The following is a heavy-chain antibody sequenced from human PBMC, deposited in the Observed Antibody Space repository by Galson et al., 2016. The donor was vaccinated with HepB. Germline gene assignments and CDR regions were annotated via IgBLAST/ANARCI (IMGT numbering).Heavy chain of an antibody. V-gene: IGHV3-72*01. CDR2: TKDRPNSYTA. CDR3: ARDLPLLG. J-gene: IGHJ4*02. CDR1: GFAFSDHY. Sequence: SLRLSCAASGFAFSDHYIDWVRQAPGKGLEWVGRTKDRPNSYTAEYAASVKGRFTISRDDSKNSVYLQMNSLKIEDTAVYYCARDLPLLGWGQGTLVTVSS. D-gene: IGHD2-15*01.